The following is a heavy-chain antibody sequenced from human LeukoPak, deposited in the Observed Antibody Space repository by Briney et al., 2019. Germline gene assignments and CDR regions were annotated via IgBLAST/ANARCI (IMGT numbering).Heavy chain of an antibody. J-gene: IGHJ4*02. CDR2: VYHTGST. V-gene: IGHV4-59*08. CDR3: ASLLTVSSSGRDY. CDR1: GGSISSYY. Sequence: SETLSLTCAVSGGSISSYYWSWIRQPPGKRLEYIGYVYHTGSTNYNPSLKSLVTISLDTSENQFSLKLTSVTAADTAVYYCASLLTVSSSGRDYWGQGTLVTVSS. D-gene: IGHD6-6*01.